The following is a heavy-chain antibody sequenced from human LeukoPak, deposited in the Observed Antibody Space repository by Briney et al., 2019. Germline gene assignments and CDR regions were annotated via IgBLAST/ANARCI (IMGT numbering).Heavy chain of an antibody. CDR1: GFTFNYYW. J-gene: IGHJ4*02. Sequence: GGSLRLSCAASGFTFNYYWMHWVRQAPGKGLVWVSHINHDGSSTSYAGSVKGRFTISRDNAKNTLYLQMNSLRAEDTAVYYCARAPYSSGRNYYFDSWGQGTLVTVSS. D-gene: IGHD3-22*01. CDR2: INHDGSST. CDR3: ARAPYSSGRNYYFDS. V-gene: IGHV3-74*01.